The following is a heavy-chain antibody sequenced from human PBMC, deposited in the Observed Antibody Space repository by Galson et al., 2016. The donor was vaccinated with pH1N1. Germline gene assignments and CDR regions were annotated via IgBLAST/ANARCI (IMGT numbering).Heavy chain of an antibody. Sequence: SVKVSCKASGYTFTGYYMHWVRQAPGQGLEWMGWINPNSGVTNYAEKFQGRVTMTRDTSISTAYMELNRLRSEDTAVYYCARDHLGITMTVVVVGASHWFDPWGQGTLVTVSS. D-gene: IGHD3-22*01. V-gene: IGHV1-2*02. CDR3: ARDHLGITMTVVVVGASHWFDP. J-gene: IGHJ5*02. CDR2: INPNSGVT. CDR1: GYTFTGYY.